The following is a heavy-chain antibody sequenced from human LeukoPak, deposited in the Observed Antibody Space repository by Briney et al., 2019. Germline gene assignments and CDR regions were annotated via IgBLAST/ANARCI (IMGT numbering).Heavy chain of an antibody. CDR1: GFTFSSYA. CDR3: AKGLAVAGPGRYYFDY. Sequence: GGSLRLSRAASGFTFSSYAMSWVRQAPGKGLEWVSVISGSGGSTYYADSVKGRFTISRDNSKNTLYLQMNSLRAEDTAVYYCAKGLAVAGPGRYYFDYWGQGTLVTVSS. D-gene: IGHD6-19*01. J-gene: IGHJ4*02. CDR2: ISGSGGST. V-gene: IGHV3-23*01.